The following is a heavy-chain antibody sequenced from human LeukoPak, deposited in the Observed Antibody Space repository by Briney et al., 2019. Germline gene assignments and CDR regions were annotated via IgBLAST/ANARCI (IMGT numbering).Heavy chain of an antibody. Sequence: ASVKVSWKASGGTFSSYAISWVRQATGQGLEWMGWMNPNSGNTGYAQKFQGRVTMTRNTSISTAYMELSSLRSEDTAVYYCARGQGRDYDFWNGYYYWFDPWGQGTLVTVSS. CDR1: GGTFSSYA. CDR3: ARGQGRDYDFWNGYYYWFDP. CDR2: MNPNSGNT. D-gene: IGHD3-3*01. V-gene: IGHV1-8*02. J-gene: IGHJ5*02.